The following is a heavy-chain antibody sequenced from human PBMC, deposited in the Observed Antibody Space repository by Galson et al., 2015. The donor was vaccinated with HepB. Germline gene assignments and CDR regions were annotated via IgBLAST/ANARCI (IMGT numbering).Heavy chain of an antibody. CDR1: GFTFSSYS. CDR3: ARDDTEMGATDNIDY. J-gene: IGHJ4*02. CDR2: ISSSSSYI. V-gene: IGHV3-21*01. D-gene: IGHD1-26*01. Sequence: SLRLSCAASGFTFSSYSMNWVRQAPGKGLEWVSSISSSSSYIYYADSVKGRFTISRDNAKNSLYLQMNSLRAEDTAVYYCARDDTEMGATDNIDYWGQGTLVTVSS.